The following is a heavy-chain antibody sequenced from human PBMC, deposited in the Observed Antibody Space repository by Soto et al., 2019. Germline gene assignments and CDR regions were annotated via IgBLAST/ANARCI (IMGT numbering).Heavy chain of an antibody. V-gene: IGHV1-46*01. D-gene: IGHD1-1*01. CDR1: GYTFTSYY. CDR2: INPSGGST. J-gene: IGHJ6*02. Sequence: ASVKVSCKASGYTFTSYYMHWVRQAPGQGLEWMGIINPSGGSTSYAQKFQGRVTMTRDTSTSTVYMELSSLRSEDTAVYYRARVRALERDRDYYYGMDVWGQGTTVTVSS. CDR3: ARVRALERDRDYYYGMDV.